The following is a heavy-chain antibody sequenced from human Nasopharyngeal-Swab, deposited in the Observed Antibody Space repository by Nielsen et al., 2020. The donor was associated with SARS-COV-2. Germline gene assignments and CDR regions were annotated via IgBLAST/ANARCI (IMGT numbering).Heavy chain of an antibody. V-gene: IGHV3-23*01. CDR1: GFTISRYT. D-gene: IGHD5-18*01. J-gene: IGHJ4*02. CDR3: AKRYADTYGYPANFFDY. CDR2: VGGSTGNT. Sequence: GESLKMSCVASGFTISRYTMNRFRQAPVKGLVWVSTVGGSTGNTYYADSVKGRFTISRDNSKSTLFLQMNSLSAEDTAVYYCAKRYADTYGYPANFFDYWGPGTLVTVSS.